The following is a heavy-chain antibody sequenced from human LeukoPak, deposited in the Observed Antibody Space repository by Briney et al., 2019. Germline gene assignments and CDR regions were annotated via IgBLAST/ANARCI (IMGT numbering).Heavy chain of an antibody. CDR3: ARDGRLEGCGGDCYPDY. Sequence: SQTLSLTCTVSGGSISSGSHYWRWIRQPAGTGLEWIGRIYTSGSTNYNPSLESRVTISVDTSRNQFSLKLSSVTAADTAVYYCARDGRLEGCGGDCYPDYWGQGTLVTVSS. V-gene: IGHV4-61*02. J-gene: IGHJ4*02. D-gene: IGHD2-21*01. CDR1: GGSISSGSHY. CDR2: IYTSGST.